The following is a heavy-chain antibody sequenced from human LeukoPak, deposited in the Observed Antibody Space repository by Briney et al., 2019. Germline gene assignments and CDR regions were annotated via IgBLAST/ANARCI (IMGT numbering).Heavy chain of an antibody. V-gene: IGHV3-23*01. CDR3: AKGHCSSASCYAFDS. D-gene: IGHD2-2*01. Sequence: GGSLRLTCAASGVTFSSYSRSWIRQAPGKGLEWVSAISASGGNTYDADSEKGRFTIYRDNSKNTLGLQMNRLRAEDTAVYYCAKGHCSSASCYAFDSWGQGTLVTVSS. CDR1: GVTFSSYS. CDR2: ISASGGNT. J-gene: IGHJ4*02.